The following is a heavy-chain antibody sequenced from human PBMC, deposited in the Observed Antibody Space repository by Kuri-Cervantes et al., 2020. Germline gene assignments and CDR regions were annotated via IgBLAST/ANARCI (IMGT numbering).Heavy chain of an antibody. V-gene: IGHV4-61*01. CDR1: GGSVSSGSYY. CDR3: ARVLSTTYYYMDV. D-gene: IGHD4-11*01. Sequence: SETLSLTCTVSGGSVSSGSYYWSWIRQPPGKGLEWIGYIYYSGSTNYNPSLKSRVTIPVDTSKNQFSLKLSSVTAADTAVYYCARVLSTTYYYMDVWGKGATVTVSS. CDR2: IYYSGST. J-gene: IGHJ6*03.